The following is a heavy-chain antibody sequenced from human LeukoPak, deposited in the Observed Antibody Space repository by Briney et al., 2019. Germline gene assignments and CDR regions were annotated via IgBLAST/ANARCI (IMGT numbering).Heavy chain of an antibody. D-gene: IGHD3-10*01. V-gene: IGHV4-38-2*02. Sequence: SETLSLTCTVSGYSISSGYYWSWIRQPPGKGLEWVGEINHSGSTNYNPSLKSRVTISVDTSKNQFSLKLSSVTAADTAVYYCARPGGSGSTNHYWYFDLWGRGTLVTVSS. CDR2: INHSGST. J-gene: IGHJ2*01. CDR3: ARPGGSGSTNHYWYFDL. CDR1: GYSISSGYY.